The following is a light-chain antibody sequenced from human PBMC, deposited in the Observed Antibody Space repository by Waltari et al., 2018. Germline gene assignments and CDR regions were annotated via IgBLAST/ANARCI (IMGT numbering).Light chain of an antibody. CDR1: STDVGAYNY. V-gene: IGLV2-14*03. J-gene: IGLJ2*01. CDR2: DVT. CDR3: SSYTNTNTFVL. Sequence: SPGQSITISCTGTSTDVGAYNYVSWYQQYPGKAPKLLIFDVTKRPSGVSSRFSASKSANTASLTISGLQAEDEADYYCSSYTNTNTFVLFGGGTKLTVL.